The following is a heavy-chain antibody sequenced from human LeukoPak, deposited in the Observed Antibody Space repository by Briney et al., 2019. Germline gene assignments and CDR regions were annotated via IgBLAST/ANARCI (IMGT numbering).Heavy chain of an antibody. CDR3: ARADGSSSIDYYHLDV. CDR1: GYTFTSYD. J-gene: IGHJ6*03. V-gene: IGHV1-8*01. Sequence: ASVKVSCKASGYTFTSYDINWVRQATGQGLEWMGWMNPISGNTGSAQKFQGRVSMTRNNPIGTAYTELSSLRSEDTAVYYCARADGSSSIDYYHLDVWGKGTTVTVSS. D-gene: IGHD6-6*01. CDR2: MNPISGNT.